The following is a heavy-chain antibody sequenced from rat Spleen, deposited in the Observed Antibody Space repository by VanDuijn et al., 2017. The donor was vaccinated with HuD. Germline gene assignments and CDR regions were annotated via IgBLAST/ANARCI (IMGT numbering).Heavy chain of an antibody. J-gene: IGHJ2*01. CDR2: INYSGST. Sequence: EVQLQESGPGLVKPSQALSLTCSVTGYSLSSNYWGWIRKFPGNEMQWMGYINYSGSTTYNPSLKSRMSITRDSSKNQFFLQLNSVTTEDTATYYCAREGATVDYWGQGVMVTVSS. CDR1: GYSLSSNY. CDR3: AREGATVDY. D-gene: IGHD1-8*01. V-gene: IGHV3-1*01.